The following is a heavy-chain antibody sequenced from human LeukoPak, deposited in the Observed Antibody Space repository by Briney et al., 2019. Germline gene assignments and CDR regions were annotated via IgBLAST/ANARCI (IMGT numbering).Heavy chain of an antibody. CDR2: IKQDGSEK. CDR1: GFTFSSYW. Sequence: GGSLRLSCAASGFTFSSYWMSWVRQAPGKGLEWVANIKQDGSEKYYVVSVKGRFTISRDNAKNSLYLQMNSLRAEDTAVYYCARDGMGYSDAFDIWGQGTMVTVSS. CDR3: ARDGMGYSDAFDI. D-gene: IGHD3-22*01. J-gene: IGHJ3*02. V-gene: IGHV3-7*01.